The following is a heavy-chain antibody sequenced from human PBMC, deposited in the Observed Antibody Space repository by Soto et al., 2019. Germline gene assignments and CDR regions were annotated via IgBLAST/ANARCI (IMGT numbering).Heavy chain of an antibody. V-gene: IGHV1-69*02. D-gene: IGHD3-22*01. CDR3: ARSGRYYDSSGYYRFQH. J-gene: IGHJ1*01. Sequence: ASVKVSCKASGGTFSSYTISWVRQTPGQGLEWMGRIIPILGIANYAQKFQGRVTITADKSTSTAYMELSSLRSEDTAVYYCARSGRYYDSSGYYRFQHWGQGTLVTVSS. CDR2: IIPILGIA. CDR1: GGTFSSYT.